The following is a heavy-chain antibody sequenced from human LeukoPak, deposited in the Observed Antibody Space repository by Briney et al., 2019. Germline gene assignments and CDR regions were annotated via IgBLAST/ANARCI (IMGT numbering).Heavy chain of an antibody. V-gene: IGHV3-NL1*01. CDR2: ISGGASNT. CDR3: ARDRFRRDGYNYGRDGAFDI. D-gene: IGHD5-24*01. Sequence: GGSLRLSCAASGFTFTTFGMHWVRQAPGKGLEWVSAISGGASNTYYADSVKGRFTISRDNSKNTLYLQMNSLRAEDTAVYYCARDRFRRDGYNYGRDGAFDIWGQGTMVTVSS. J-gene: IGHJ3*02. CDR1: GFTFTTFG.